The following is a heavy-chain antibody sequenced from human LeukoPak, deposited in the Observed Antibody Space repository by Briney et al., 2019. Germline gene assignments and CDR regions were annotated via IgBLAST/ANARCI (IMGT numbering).Heavy chain of an antibody. CDR2: ISYDGSNK. Sequence: GGALRLSCAASGFTFSSYGMHWVRPAPGKGVGWVAVISYDGSNKCYADSVKGRFTISRDNSKNTLYLQMNSLRAEDTAVYYCAKFSSGWYSDYWGQGTLVTVSS. CDR3: AKFSSGWYSDY. V-gene: IGHV3-30*18. J-gene: IGHJ4*02. D-gene: IGHD6-19*01. CDR1: GFTFSSYG.